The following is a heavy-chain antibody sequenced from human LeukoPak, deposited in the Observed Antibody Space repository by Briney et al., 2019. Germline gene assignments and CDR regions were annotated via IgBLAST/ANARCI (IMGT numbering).Heavy chain of an antibody. J-gene: IGHJ4*02. Sequence: SETLSLTCTVSGGSISSYDWSWIWQPPGKGLEWIGYMYYSGSTNYNPSLKSRVTISVDTSKNQFSLKLSSVTAADTAVYYCARVQGAFDYWGQGTLVTVSS. V-gene: IGHV4-59*01. CDR3: ARVQGAFDY. CDR2: MYYSGST. CDR1: GGSISSYD.